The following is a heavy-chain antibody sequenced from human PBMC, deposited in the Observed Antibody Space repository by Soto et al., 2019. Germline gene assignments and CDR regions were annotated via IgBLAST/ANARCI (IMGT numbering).Heavy chain of an antibody. CDR1: GDSITSNSYS. CDR2: IYYSGTT. V-gene: IGHV4-39*01. Sequence: SDTLSLTCTVSGDSITSNSYSWAWIRQPPGKGLDWIGSIYYSGTTYYNPSLKSRVTISVDRSKNQFSLKLSSVTAADTAVYYCARNFSVDYVDYWGQGALVSVS. J-gene: IGHJ4*02. CDR3: ARNFSVDYVDY.